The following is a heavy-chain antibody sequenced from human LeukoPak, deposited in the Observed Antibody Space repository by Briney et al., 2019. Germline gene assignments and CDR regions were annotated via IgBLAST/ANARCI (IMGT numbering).Heavy chain of an antibody. CDR1: GYTFTSYG. Sequence: ASVKVSCKASGYTFTSYGISWVRQAPGQGLEWMGWISAYNGNTNYAQKLQGRVTMTTDTSTSTAYMELRSLRSDDTAVYYCARLRVIAARPFTGFDYWGQGTLVTVSS. CDR3: ARLRVIAARPFTGFDY. D-gene: IGHD6-6*01. CDR2: ISAYNGNT. J-gene: IGHJ4*02. V-gene: IGHV1-18*01.